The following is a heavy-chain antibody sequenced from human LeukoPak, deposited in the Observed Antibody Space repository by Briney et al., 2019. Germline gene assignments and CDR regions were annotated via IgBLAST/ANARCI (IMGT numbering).Heavy chain of an antibody. Sequence: SETLSLTCTVSGVSISSYYWSWIRQPPGKGLEWIGYIYYSGSTNYNPSLKSRVTISVDTSKNQFSLKLSSVTAADTAVYYCARDNWNYGSSMDVWGQGTTVTVSS. CDR2: IYYSGST. V-gene: IGHV4-59*01. CDR3: ARDNWNYGSSMDV. J-gene: IGHJ6*02. D-gene: IGHD1-7*01. CDR1: GVSISSYY.